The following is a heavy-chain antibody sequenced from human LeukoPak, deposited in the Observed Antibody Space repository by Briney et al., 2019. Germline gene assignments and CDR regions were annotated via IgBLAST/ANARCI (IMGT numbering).Heavy chain of an antibody. V-gene: IGHV1-18*01. CDR3: ARDGVAAASFLDY. CDR2: ISAYDGNT. J-gene: IGHJ4*02. CDR1: GYTFTSYG. Sequence: ASVKVSCKASGYTFTSYGISWMRQAPGQGLEWMGWISAYDGNTKYPQNLQGRVTVTTDTSTSTAYMELRSLRSDDTAVYYCARDGVAAASFLDYWGQGTLVTVSS. D-gene: IGHD6-13*01.